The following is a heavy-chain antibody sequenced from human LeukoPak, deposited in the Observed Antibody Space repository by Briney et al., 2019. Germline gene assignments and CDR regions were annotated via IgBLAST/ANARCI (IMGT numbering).Heavy chain of an antibody. D-gene: IGHD3-22*01. Sequence: SETLSLTCTVSGGSISSGGYYWSWIRLHPGKGLEWIGYIYYSGSTYYNPSLKSRVTISVDTSKNQFSLKLSSVTAADTAVYYCARGPWYYYDSSGYYYYYGMDVWGQGTTVTVSS. CDR3: ARGPWYYYDSSGYYYYYGMDV. CDR2: IYYSGST. J-gene: IGHJ6*02. V-gene: IGHV4-31*03. CDR1: GGSISSGGYY.